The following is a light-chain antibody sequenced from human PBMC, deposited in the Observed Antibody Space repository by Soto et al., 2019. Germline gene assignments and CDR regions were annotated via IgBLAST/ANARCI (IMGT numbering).Light chain of an antibody. CDR2: EVS. CDR1: SSDVGGYNS. J-gene: IGLJ3*02. V-gene: IGLV2-14*01. CDR3: SSFTRSNTWV. Sequence: QSVLTQPASVSGSPGQSITISCTGTSSDVGGYNSVCWHQQHPGKAPKLMIYEVSNRPSGVSDRFSASKSGNTASLTISGLLADDEAGYYCSSFTRSNTWVFGGGTKLTV.